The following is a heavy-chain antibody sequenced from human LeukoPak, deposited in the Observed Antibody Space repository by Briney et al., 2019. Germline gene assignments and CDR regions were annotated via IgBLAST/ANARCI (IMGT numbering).Heavy chain of an antibody. Sequence: GGSLRLSCAASEFTFDDYGMGWVRQAPGKGLEWVSGINWNGGSTGYADSVKGRFTISRDNAKNSLYMQMNSLRAEDTALYYCARDIGPHAFDIWGQGTMVTVSS. V-gene: IGHV3-20*04. CDR2: INWNGGST. CDR1: EFTFDDYG. J-gene: IGHJ3*02. D-gene: IGHD1-26*01. CDR3: ARDIGPHAFDI.